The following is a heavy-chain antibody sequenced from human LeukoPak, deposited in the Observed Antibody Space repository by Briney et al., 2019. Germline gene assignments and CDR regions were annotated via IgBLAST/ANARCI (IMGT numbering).Heavy chain of an antibody. CDR2: IYYTGST. V-gene: IGHV4-59*01. CDR1: GGSISSYY. Sequence: SETLSLTCTVSGGSISSYYWSWIRQPPGKGLEWIGYIYYTGSTNYNLSLKSRVTISVDTSKNHFSLKLSSVTAADTAVYFCAGGGDSGGYYYPMFDYWGQGTLVTVSS. CDR3: AGGGDSGGYYYPMFDY. J-gene: IGHJ4*02. D-gene: IGHD3-22*01.